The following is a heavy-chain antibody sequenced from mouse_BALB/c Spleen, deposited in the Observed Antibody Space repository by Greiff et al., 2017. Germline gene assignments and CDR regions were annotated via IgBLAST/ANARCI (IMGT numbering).Heavy chain of an antibody. CDR3: ARLYDYYFDY. D-gene: IGHD2-3*01. Sequence: EVQGVESGGGLVQPGGSLRLSCATSGFTFTDYYMSWVRQPPGKALEWLGFIRNKANGYTTEYSASVKGRFTISRDNSQSILYLQMNTLRAEDSATYYCARLYDYYFDYWGQGTTLTVSS. V-gene: IGHV7-3*02. CDR2: IRNKANGYTT. CDR1: GFTFTDYY. J-gene: IGHJ2*01.